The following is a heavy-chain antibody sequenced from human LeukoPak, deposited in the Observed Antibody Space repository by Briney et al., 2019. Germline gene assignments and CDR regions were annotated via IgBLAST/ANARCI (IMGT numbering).Heavy chain of an antibody. CDR3: ARRGYFDS. D-gene: IGHD3-16*01. CDR1: GGSISSYY. V-gene: IGHV4-59*08. CDR2: IYYSGST. Sequence: SETLSLTCTVSGGSISSYYWSWIRQPPGKGLEWIGYIYYSGSTNYNPSLKSRVTMSVDTSQNQFSLKLNSVTAADTAIYYCARRGYFDSWGQGTLVTVSS. J-gene: IGHJ4*02.